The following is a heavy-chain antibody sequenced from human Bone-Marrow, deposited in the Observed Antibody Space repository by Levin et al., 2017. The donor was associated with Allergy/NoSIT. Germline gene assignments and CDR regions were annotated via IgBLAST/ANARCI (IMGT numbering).Heavy chain of an antibody. CDR2: INLNSGHT. J-gene: IGHJ4*02. CDR3: ARGFDR. CDR1: GYTFTDYG. V-gene: IGHV1-18*01. Sequence: ASVKVSCQASGYTFTDYGISWVRQAPGQGLEWMGWINLNSGHTNYVQKFQGRVTMTTDTSTKTAYMELRSLRSDDTAIYYCARGFDRWGQGTLVTVSS.